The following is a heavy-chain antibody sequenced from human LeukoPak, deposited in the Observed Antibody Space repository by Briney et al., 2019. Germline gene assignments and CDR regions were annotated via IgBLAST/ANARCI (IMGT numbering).Heavy chain of an antibody. CDR3: TRKGYCSGGSCYYLGYYFDY. J-gene: IGHJ4*02. CDR1: GFTFSNAW. CDR2: IRSKAYGGTT. V-gene: IGHV3-49*04. Sequence: GGSLRLSCAASGFTFSNAWMSWVRQAPGKGLEWVGFIRSKAYGGTTEYAASVKGRFTISRDDSKSIAYLQMNSLKTEDTAVYYCTRKGYCSGGSCYYLGYYFDYWGQGTLVTVSS. D-gene: IGHD2-15*01.